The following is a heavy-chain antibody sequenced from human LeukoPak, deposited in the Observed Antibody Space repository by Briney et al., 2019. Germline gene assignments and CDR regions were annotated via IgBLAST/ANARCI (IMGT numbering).Heavy chain of an antibody. Sequence: SETLSLTCSVSGDSFSSCYWSWIRQPPGKGLEWIGYIDYSGDTNYSPALKSRVTISVDTSKKQLSLRLSSVTAADTGVYYCARERWGDFDYWGQGTLVTVSS. CDR2: IDYSGDT. CDR3: ARERWGDFDY. V-gene: IGHV4-59*12. D-gene: IGHD3-16*01. CDR1: GDSFSSCY. J-gene: IGHJ4*02.